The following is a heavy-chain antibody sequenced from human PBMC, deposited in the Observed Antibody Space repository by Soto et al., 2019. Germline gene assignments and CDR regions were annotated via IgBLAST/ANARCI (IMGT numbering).Heavy chain of an antibody. CDR3: SREGGGSRYYFDY. Sequence: QSQTLSLTCAISGDSVSSNRAAWNWIRQSPSRGLEWLGRTYYRSKWYNDYVLSVKSRITINPDTTKNQFSLHLNSVTPEDTAVYYCSREGGGSRYYFDYWGQGTLVTVSS. CDR2: TYYRSKWYN. CDR1: GDSVSSNRAA. J-gene: IGHJ4*02. D-gene: IGHD3-16*01. V-gene: IGHV6-1*01.